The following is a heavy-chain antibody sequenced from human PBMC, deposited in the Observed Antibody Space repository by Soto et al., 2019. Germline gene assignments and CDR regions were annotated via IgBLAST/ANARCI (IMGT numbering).Heavy chain of an antibody. V-gene: IGHV3-23*01. CDR3: AKNRQFRSYYESAGHYDN. CDR2: ISGSGGVT. Sequence: PGGSLRLSCVASGFTFKSYDMRWIRQAPGKGLEWVSGISGSGGVTYYADSVKGRFTISRDNSKNTLYLQMNSLRAEDTAIYYCAKNRQFRSYYESAGHYDNWGQGT. CDR1: GFTFKSYD. D-gene: IGHD3-10*01. J-gene: IGHJ4*02.